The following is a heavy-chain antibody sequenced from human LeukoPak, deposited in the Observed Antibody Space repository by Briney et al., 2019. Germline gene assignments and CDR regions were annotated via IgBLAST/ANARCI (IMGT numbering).Heavy chain of an antibody. CDR3: ARGSLYSSGYHYPRLLDY. CDR1: VGCFSNDY. D-gene: IGHD3-22*01. Sequence: SETLSLTCAVDVGCFSNDYWSWIRQPPWKGLEWIGEMNRNGSTNYDPSLKSRVTISIDTSKNQFSLRLNSVTAADTAVYYCARGSLYSSGYHYPRLLDYWGQGTLVTVSS. CDR2: MNRNGST. V-gene: IGHV4-34*01. J-gene: IGHJ4*02.